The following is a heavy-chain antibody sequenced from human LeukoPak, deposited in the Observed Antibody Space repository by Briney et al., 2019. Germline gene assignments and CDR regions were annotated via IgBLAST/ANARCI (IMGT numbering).Heavy chain of an antibody. CDR1: GFTFSSYS. CDR3: AGEAAAGIYYYYYYMDV. Sequence: PGGSLRLSCAASGFTFSSYSMNWVRQAPGRGLEWVSYISSSSTIYYADSVKGRFTISRDNAKNSLYLQMNSLRAEDTAVYYCAGEAAAGIYYYYYYMDVWGKGTTVTVSS. D-gene: IGHD6-13*01. J-gene: IGHJ6*03. V-gene: IGHV3-48*04. CDR2: ISSSSTI.